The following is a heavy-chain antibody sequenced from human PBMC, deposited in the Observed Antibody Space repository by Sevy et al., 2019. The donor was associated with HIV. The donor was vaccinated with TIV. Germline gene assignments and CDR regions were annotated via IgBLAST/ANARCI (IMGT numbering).Heavy chain of an antibody. CDR1: GSPVNSGTDY. CDR2: IFYTGST. V-gene: IGHV4-61*01. CDR3: ARGLGFFSL. J-gene: IGHJ2*01. D-gene: IGHD3-3*01. Sequence: SETLSLTCTVSGSPVNSGTDYWTWIRQPPGKGPEWIGNIFYTGSTKYKPSLNSRVTISLDTSKNQISLTLKSVTPAETAVYYCARGLGFFSLWGRGTLVTVSS.